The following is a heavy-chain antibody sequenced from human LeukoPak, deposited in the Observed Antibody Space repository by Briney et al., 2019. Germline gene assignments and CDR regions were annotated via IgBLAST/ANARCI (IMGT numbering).Heavy chain of an antibody. CDR2: IYYSGST. D-gene: IGHD2-2*01. J-gene: IGHJ4*02. Sequence: SETLSLTCTVSGGSISSSSYYWGWIRQPPGKGLEWVGCIYYSGSTYYNPSLKSRVTISVDTSKNQFSLKLSSVTAADTAVYYCARQLGYCSSTSCYADKVDYWGQGTLVTVSS. CDR1: GGSISSSSYY. V-gene: IGHV4-39*01. CDR3: ARQLGYCSSTSCYADKVDY.